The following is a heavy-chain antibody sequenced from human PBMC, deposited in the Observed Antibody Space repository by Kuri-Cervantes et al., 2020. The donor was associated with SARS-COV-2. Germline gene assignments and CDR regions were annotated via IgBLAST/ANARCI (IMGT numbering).Heavy chain of an antibody. Sequence: SLKISCAASGFTSSNAWMSWVRQAPGEGLEWVANIKQDGSRKYYVDSVKGRFTISRDNAKNSLSLQMNSLRGEDTAVYYCARDQHCSSTSCSYYYMDVWGKGTTVTVSS. D-gene: IGHD2-2*01. V-gene: IGHV3-7*01. J-gene: IGHJ6*03. CDR3: ARDQHCSSTSCSYYYMDV. CDR1: GFTSSNAW. CDR2: IKQDGSRK.